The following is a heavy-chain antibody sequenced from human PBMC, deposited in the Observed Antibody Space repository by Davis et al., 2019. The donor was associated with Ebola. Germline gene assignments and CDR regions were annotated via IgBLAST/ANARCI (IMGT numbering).Heavy chain of an antibody. CDR1: GFTFDDYA. CDR2: IYSGGST. J-gene: IGHJ6*02. CDR3: ATKALMDV. V-gene: IGHV3-NL1*01. Sequence: GESLKISCAASGFTFDDYAMHWVRQAPGKGLEWVSVIYSGGSTYYADSVKGRFTISRDNAKNSLYLQMNSLRAEDTAVYYCATKALMDVWGQGTTVTVSS.